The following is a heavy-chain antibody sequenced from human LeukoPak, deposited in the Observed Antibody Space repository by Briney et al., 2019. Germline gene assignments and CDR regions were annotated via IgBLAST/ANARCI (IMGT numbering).Heavy chain of an antibody. CDR3: ARAGPYPVLYNWNYMFDP. J-gene: IGHJ5*02. D-gene: IGHD1-7*01. Sequence: GSSVKVSCKASGGTFSSYAISWVRQAPGQGLEWMGGIIPIFGTANYAQKFQGRVTITTDESTSTAYMELSSLRSEDTAVYYCARAGPYPVLYNWNYMFDPWGQGTLVTVSS. CDR2: IIPIFGTA. V-gene: IGHV1-69*05. CDR1: GGTFSSYA.